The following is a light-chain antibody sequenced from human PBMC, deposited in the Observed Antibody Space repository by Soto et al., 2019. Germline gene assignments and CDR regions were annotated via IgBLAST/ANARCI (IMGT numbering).Light chain of an antibody. J-gene: IGLJ2*01. Sequence: QSVLTQPPSVSGAPGQRVTISCTGSSSNIGAGYDVHWYQQLPGTVPKVLIYGNSNRPSGVPDRFSGSKSGTSASLAITGLQAEDGADYYSQSYDSSLSAVVFGGGTKLTVL. CDR2: GNS. CDR3: QSYDSSLSAVV. CDR1: SSNIGAGYD. V-gene: IGLV1-40*01.